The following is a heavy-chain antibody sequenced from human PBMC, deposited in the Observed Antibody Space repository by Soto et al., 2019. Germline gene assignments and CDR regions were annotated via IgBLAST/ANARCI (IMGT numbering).Heavy chain of an antibody. D-gene: IGHD1-1*01. CDR2: IIPIFGTA. J-gene: IGHJ4*02. CDR1: GGTFSSYA. CDR3: ARLREVRTPLFDY. Sequence: GASVKVSCKASGGTFSSYAISWVRQAPGQGLEWMGGIIPIFGTANYAQKFQGRVTITADESTSTAYMELSSLRSEDTAVYYCARLREVRTPLFDYWGQGTLVTVSS. V-gene: IGHV1-69*13.